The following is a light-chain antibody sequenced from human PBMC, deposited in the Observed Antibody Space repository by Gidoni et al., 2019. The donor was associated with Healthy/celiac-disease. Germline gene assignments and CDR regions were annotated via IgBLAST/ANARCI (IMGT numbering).Light chain of an antibody. CDR1: SSNIGAGYD. CDR2: GNS. Sequence: QSVLTQPPSVSAVPGQRVTISCTGSSSNIGAGYDVHWYQQLPGTAPKLLIYGNSNRPSGVPDRFSGSKSGTSASLAITGLQAEDEADYYCQSYDSSLSVFGTGTKVTVL. J-gene: IGLJ1*01. V-gene: IGLV1-40*01. CDR3: QSYDSSLSV.